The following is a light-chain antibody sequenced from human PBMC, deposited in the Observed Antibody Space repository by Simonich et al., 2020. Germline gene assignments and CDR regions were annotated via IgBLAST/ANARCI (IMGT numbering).Light chain of an antibody. CDR1: QGISSY. CDR3: QQLNSYPPYT. Sequence: IQLTQSPSFLSASVGDRVTITCRASQGISSYLAWYQKKPGKAPKLLIYAASTLQSGVPSRFSGSGSGTEFTLTISSLQPEDFATYYCQQLNSYPPYTFGQGTKLEIK. V-gene: IGKV1-9*01. J-gene: IGKJ2*01. CDR2: AAS.